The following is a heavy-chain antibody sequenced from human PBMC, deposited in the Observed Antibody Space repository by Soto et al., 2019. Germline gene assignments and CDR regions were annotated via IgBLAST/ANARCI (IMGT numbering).Heavy chain of an antibody. V-gene: IGHV4-30-2*01. J-gene: IGHJ5*02. CDR1: GGSISSGGYS. CDR2: IYHSGST. D-gene: IGHD2-2*01. Sequence: QLQLQESGPGLVKPSQTLSLTCAVSGGSISSGGYSWSWIRQPPGKGLEWIGYIYHSGSTYYNPSLKSRVTISVDRSKNQFSLKLSSVTAADTAVYYCARAASRPGWFDPWGQGTLVTVSS. CDR3: ARAASRPGWFDP.